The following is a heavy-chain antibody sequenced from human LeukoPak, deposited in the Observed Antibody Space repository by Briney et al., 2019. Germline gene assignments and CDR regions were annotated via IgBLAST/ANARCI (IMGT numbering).Heavy chain of an antibody. J-gene: IGHJ4*02. CDR1: GGSISSSSSDY. CDR3: ARHPGMDY. CDR2: INYSGRT. Sequence: SETLSLTCTVSGGSISSSSSDYWGWIRQPPGKGLEWIGSINYSGRTFYNPSLKSRVAMSVDTSKNHFSLSLSSVSAADTAVYYCARHPGMDYWGQGNLVTVSS. V-gene: IGHV4-39*01.